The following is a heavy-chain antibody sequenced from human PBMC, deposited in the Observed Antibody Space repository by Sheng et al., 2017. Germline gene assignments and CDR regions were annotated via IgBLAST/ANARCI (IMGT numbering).Heavy chain of an antibody. D-gene: IGHD3-3*01. CDR2: IYTSGST. CDR3: ARDLQLWSGYPPDAFDI. V-gene: IGHV4-4*07. J-gene: IGHJ3*02. CDR1: GGSISSYY. Sequence: QVQLQESGPGLVKPSETLSLTCTVSGGSISSYYWSWIRQPAGKGLEWIGRIYTSGSTNYNPSLKSRVTMSVDTSKNQFSLKLSSVTAADTAVYYCARDLQLWSGYPPDAFDIWGQGTMVTVSS.